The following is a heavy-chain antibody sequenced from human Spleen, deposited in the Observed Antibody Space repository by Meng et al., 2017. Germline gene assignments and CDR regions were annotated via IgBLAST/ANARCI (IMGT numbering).Heavy chain of an antibody. Sequence: SVKVSCKASDYTFTTSGISWVRQAPGQGLEWMGWINTYNGDTKYSQKFQDRVTITRDASASTAYMELTSLRSEDTAVYYCARDSRSVQPWGQGNLVNCSS. CDR1: DYTFTTSG. CDR2: INTYNGDT. J-gene: IGHJ5*02. D-gene: IGHD5/OR15-5a*01. V-gene: IGHV1-18*01. CDR3: ARDSRSVQP.